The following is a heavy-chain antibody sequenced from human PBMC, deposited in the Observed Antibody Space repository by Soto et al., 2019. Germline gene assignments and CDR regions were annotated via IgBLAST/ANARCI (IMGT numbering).Heavy chain of an antibody. J-gene: IGHJ4*02. D-gene: IGHD2-15*01. V-gene: IGHV1-46*03. CDR3: ATVYCSGGSCYSIDY. Sequence: QVQLVQSGAEVKKPGASVKVSCKASGYTFTSYYMHWVRQAPGQGLEWMGIINPSNSTSYAQKFQGRVPIPRDTSTSTVYMELSSLRSEDTAVYYCATVYCSGGSCYSIDYWGQGTLVTVSS. CDR1: GYTFTSYY. CDR2: INPSNST.